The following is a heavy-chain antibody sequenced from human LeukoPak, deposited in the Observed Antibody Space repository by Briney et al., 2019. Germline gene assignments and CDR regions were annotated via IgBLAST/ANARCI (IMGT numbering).Heavy chain of an antibody. J-gene: IGHJ6*03. CDR3: ARKHSHYRSDYYYYMDV. CDR1: GFTFSSYW. CDR2: IKQDGSEE. D-gene: IGHD4-11*01. Sequence: GGSLRLSCTASGFTFSSYWMSWVRQAPGKGLEWVANIKQDGSEEYYVDSVKGRFTISRDNAKNSLYLQMNSLRAEDTAVYYCARKHSHYRSDYYYYMDVWGKGTTVTVSS. V-gene: IGHV3-7*01.